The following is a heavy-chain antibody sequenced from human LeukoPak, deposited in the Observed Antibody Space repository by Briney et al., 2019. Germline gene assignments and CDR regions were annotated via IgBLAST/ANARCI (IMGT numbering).Heavy chain of an antibody. J-gene: IGHJ4*02. Sequence: ASVKVSCKASGYTFTGYYMHWVRQAPGQGLEWMGWINPNSGGTNYAQKFQGRVTMTRDTSISTAYMELSRLRSDDTAVYYCARVWSPYCGGDCYYVYWGQGTLVTVSS. D-gene: IGHD2-21*02. V-gene: IGHV1-2*02. CDR3: ARVWSPYCGGDCYYVY. CDR2: INPNSGGT. CDR1: GYTFTGYY.